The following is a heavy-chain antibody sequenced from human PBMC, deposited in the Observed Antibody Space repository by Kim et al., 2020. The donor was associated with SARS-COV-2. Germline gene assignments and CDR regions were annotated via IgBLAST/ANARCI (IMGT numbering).Heavy chain of an antibody. V-gene: IGHV3-48*03. D-gene: IGHD6-19*01. Sequence: AESVKGRFTISRDNAKNSLYLQMNSLRAEDTAVYYCARSFPGYSSGWYFGYWGQGTLVTVSS. J-gene: IGHJ4*02. CDR3: ARSFPGYSSGWYFGY.